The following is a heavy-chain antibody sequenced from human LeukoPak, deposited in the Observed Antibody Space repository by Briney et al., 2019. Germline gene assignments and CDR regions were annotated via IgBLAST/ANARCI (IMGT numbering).Heavy chain of an antibody. CDR1: GFTFSSYA. J-gene: IGHJ5*02. CDR3: AKDRVTYSGYSGVNWFDP. CDR2: ISYDGSNK. Sequence: GGSLRLSCAASGFTFSSYAMHWVRQAPGKGLEWVAVISYDGSNKYYADFVKGRFAISRDNSKNTLYLQMNSLRAEDTAVYYCAKDRVTYSGYSGVNWFDPWGQGTLVTVSS. D-gene: IGHD5-12*01. V-gene: IGHV3-30*09.